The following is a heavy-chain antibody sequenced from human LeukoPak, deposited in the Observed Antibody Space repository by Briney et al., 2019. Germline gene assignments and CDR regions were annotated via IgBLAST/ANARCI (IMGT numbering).Heavy chain of an antibody. Sequence: SETLSLTCTVSGGSISSYYWSWIRQPPGKGLEWIGYIYYSGSTNYNPSLKSRVTVSVDTSKNQFSLKLSSVTAADTAVYYCARAINHLWFGELLPNPYYFDYWGQGTLVTVSS. CDR1: GGSISSYY. J-gene: IGHJ4*02. CDR3: ARAINHLWFGELLPNPYYFDY. D-gene: IGHD3-10*01. CDR2: IYYSGST. V-gene: IGHV4-59*01.